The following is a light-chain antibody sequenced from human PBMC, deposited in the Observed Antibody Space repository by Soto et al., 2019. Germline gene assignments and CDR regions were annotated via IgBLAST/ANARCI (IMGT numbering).Light chain of an antibody. CDR3: HQYGRT. V-gene: IGKV3-20*01. CDR2: GAS. Sequence: EIVLTQSPGTLSLSPGERATLSCRASQSVSSSTLAWYQQRPGQAPRLLIYGASSRATGIPDRFSGSGYGTDFTLTVSRLEPEDLAVYYCHQYGRTFGQGTKVEIK. CDR1: QSVSSST. J-gene: IGKJ1*01.